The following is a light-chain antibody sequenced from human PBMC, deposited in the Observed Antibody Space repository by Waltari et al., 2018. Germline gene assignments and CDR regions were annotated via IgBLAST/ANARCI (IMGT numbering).Light chain of an antibody. CDR1: SSDIGRYDI. CDR2: DVS. J-gene: IGLJ3*02. CDR3: CSYAGNYIWV. Sequence: QSALTQPASVSGSPGQSVTISCTGASSDIGRYDIVSWYQQHPGNAPKLIICDVSKRPSGVSVRVSGSKSGDTASLTVSGLQFEDEADYYCCSYAGNYIWVFGGGTRLTVL. V-gene: IGLV2-23*02.